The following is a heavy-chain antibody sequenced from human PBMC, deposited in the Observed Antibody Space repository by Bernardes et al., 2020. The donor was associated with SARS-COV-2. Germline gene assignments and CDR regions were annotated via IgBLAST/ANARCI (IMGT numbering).Heavy chain of an antibody. J-gene: IGHJ4*02. D-gene: IGHD4-17*01. CDR1: GFSFNDFA. Sequence: GRSLRVSCVASGFSFNDFAMTWVRQAPGKGLEWVSSISGDGKSKYYSYSVSGRFAISRDNSKNTLYLQMNNLRAEDTAVYYCAKSGGDDYGDYEYYFDHWGQGTVVTISS. V-gene: IGHV3-23*01. CDR2: ISGDGKSK. CDR3: AKSGGDDYGDYEYYFDH.